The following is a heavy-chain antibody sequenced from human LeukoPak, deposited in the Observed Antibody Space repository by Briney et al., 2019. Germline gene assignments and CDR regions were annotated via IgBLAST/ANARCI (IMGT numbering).Heavy chain of an antibody. Sequence: GGSLRLSCAASGFTVNSIYMSWVRQAPGKGLEWISVIYSDGNTYYADSVKGRFTISRDNSKNTLYLQMNSLRVEDTAVYYCARDHHGSGSYPNPWGQGTLVTVSS. V-gene: IGHV3-66*01. CDR1: GFTVNSIY. CDR3: ARDHHGSGSYPNP. J-gene: IGHJ5*02. CDR2: IYSDGNT. D-gene: IGHD3-10*01.